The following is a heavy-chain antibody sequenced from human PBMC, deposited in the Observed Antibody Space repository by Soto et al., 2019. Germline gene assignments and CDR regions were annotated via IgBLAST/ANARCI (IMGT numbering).Heavy chain of an antibody. Sequence: QVQLVQSGAEVKNPGASVKVSCKASGYTFTRYGIGWARQAPGQGLEWMGWINTYNGNTNYAQNVQGRVTLTTDTSTSTASMERRSRRPNATAIYYCAMVDVYVTPSPQDVWGQGTTVIVSS. CDR3: AMVDVYVTPSPQDV. D-gene: IGHD3-16*01. J-gene: IGHJ6*02. V-gene: IGHV1-18*01. CDR2: INTYNGNT. CDR1: GYTFTRYG.